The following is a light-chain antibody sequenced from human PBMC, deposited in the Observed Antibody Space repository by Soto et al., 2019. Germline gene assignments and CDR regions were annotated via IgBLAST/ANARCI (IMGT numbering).Light chain of an antibody. CDR2: NVS. CDR1: SSDVGGYNF. Sequence: QSVLTQPASVSGSPGQSITISCTGTSSDVGGYNFVSWYQQHPGKAPKLVIYNVSNRPSGISNRFSGSKSGYTASLTISGLQAEDEADYYCSSYTSSSTLVFGGGTKLTVL. CDR3: SSYTSSSTLV. J-gene: IGLJ2*01. V-gene: IGLV2-14*01.